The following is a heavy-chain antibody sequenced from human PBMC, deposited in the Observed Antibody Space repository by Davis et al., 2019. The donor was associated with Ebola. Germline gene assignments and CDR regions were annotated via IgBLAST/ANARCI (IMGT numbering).Heavy chain of an antibody. CDR1: GFTFSSYA. CDR2: ISGSGGST. Sequence: GESLKISCAASGFTFSSYAMSWVRQAPGKGLEWVSAISGSGGSTYYADSVKGRFTISRDNSKNTLYLQMNSLRAEDTAVYYCAKNYDSSGYYYYYYMDVWGKGTTVTVSS. CDR3: AKNYDSSGYYYYYYMDV. J-gene: IGHJ6*03. D-gene: IGHD3-22*01. V-gene: IGHV3-23*01.